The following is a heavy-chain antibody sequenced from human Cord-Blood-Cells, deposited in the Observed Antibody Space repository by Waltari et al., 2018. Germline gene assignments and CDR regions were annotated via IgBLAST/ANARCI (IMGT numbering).Heavy chain of an antibody. D-gene: IGHD3-10*01. CDR3: ARQVWYGSGSYYNWFDP. CDR2: IYYSGST. CDR1: GGSISSSSYY. Sequence: QLQLQESGPGLVKPSETLSLTCTVSGGSISSSSYYWGWIRKPPGKGLEWIGSIYYSGSTYYNPSLKSRVTISVDTSKNQFSLKLSSVTAADTAVYYCARQVWYGSGSYYNWFDPWGQGTLVTVSS. J-gene: IGHJ5*02. V-gene: IGHV4-39*01.